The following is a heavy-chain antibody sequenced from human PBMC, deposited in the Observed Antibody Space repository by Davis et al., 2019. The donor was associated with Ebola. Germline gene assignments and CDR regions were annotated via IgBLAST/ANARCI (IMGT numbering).Heavy chain of an antibody. CDR3: ARHLDVWFDA. CDR2: FYPGDSDA. V-gene: IGHV5-51*01. Sequence: GESLKISCKGSGYSFSNYWIAWVRQMPGKGPEWMGIFYPGDSDARYSPSFQGQVTMSADKSIRTAYLQWSSLKASDTGIYYCARHLDVWFDAWGQGALITVSS. J-gene: IGHJ5*02. CDR1: GYSFSNYW.